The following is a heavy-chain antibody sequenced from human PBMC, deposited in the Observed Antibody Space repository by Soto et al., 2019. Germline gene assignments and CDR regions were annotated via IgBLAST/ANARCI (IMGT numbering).Heavy chain of an antibody. D-gene: IGHD1-26*01. CDR1: GGTFTDYT. Sequence: QVQLVQSGAEVKKPGSSVKVSCKASGGTFTDYTITWVRQAPGQGLEWMGRIIPVLDLSNYPQKFQGRVTITADKSTTTSYMELSGLTSEDTAVYYCAKKLGPSAFDLWGRGTLVTASS. CDR3: AKKLGPSAFDL. V-gene: IGHV1-69*02. J-gene: IGHJ2*01. CDR2: IIPVLDLS.